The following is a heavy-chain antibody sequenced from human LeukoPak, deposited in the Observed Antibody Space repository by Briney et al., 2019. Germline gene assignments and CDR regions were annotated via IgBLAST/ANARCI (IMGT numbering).Heavy chain of an antibody. J-gene: IGHJ4*02. D-gene: IGHD1-1*01. CDR2: ISSSGSTI. CDR3: FFPGVTGKVY. Sequence: GGSLRLSCAASGFTFSSYEMNWLRQAPGKGLEWVSYISSSGSTIYYADSVKGRFTISRDNAKNSLYLQMNSLRAEDTAVYYCFFPGVTGKVYWGQGTLVTVSS. CDR1: GFTFSSYE. V-gene: IGHV3-48*03.